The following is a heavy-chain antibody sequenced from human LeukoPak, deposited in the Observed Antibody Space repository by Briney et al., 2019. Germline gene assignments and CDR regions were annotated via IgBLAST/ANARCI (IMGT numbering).Heavy chain of an antibody. CDR1: GFTFSSYG. CDR3: AREPYRRAPKYYYHGMVF. CDR2: IWYDGSNK. Sequence: PGRSLRFSCAASGFTFSSYGLHWVRQAPGKGLEWVAVIWYDGSNKYYADSVKGRFTISRDNSKNTLYLQMNSLRAEDTAVYYCAREPYRRAPKYYYHGMVFWGEGTTVTVSS. J-gene: IGHJ6*01. D-gene: IGHD1-14*01. V-gene: IGHV3-33*01.